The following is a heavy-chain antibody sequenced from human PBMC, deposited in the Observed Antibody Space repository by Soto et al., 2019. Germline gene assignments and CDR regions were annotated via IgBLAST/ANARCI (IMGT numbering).Heavy chain of an antibody. V-gene: IGHV3-9*01. CDR1: GFTFDDYA. Sequence: EVQLVESGGGLVQPGRSLRLSCAASGFTFDDYAMHWVRQAPGKGLEWVSGISWNSGSIGYADSVKGRFTISRDNAKNSLYLQMNSLRAEDTALYYCAKALYSSSADYYYYYGMDVWGQGTTVTVSS. D-gene: IGHD6-6*01. CDR3: AKALYSSSADYYYYYGMDV. CDR2: ISWNSGSI. J-gene: IGHJ6*02.